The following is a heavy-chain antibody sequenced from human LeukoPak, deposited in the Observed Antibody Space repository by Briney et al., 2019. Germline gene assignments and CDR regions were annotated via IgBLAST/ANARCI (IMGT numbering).Heavy chain of an antibody. CDR1: GGSISSGGYS. V-gene: IGHV4-30-2*01. J-gene: IGHJ4*02. CDR2: IYHSGST. CDR3: ARDFDY. Sequence: PSETLSLTCAVSGGSISSGGYSWSWIRQPPGKGLEWIGYIYHSGSTYYNPSLKSRVTISVDRSKNQFSLMLSSVTAADTAVYYCARDFDYWGQGTLVTVSS.